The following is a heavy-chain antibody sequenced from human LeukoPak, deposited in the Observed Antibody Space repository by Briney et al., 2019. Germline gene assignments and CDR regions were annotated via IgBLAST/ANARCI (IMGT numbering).Heavy chain of an antibody. D-gene: IGHD3-10*01. J-gene: IGHJ3*02. Sequence: GASVKVSCKASGYTFTGYYMHWVGQAPGQGREWVGWINPNSGGTNYAQKFQGWVTMTRDTSISAAYMELSRLRSDDTAVYYCARVRRLWSAFDIWGQGTMVTVSS. CDR1: GYTFTGYY. V-gene: IGHV1-2*04. CDR3: ARVRRLWSAFDI. CDR2: INPNSGGT.